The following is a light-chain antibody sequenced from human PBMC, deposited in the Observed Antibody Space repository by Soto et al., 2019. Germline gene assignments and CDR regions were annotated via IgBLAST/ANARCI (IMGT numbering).Light chain of an antibody. J-gene: IGKJ5*01. CDR1: QRVSNH. V-gene: IGKV3-11*01. Sequence: ETVMTQSPVTLSVSPGDTATLSCRASQRVSNHFAWYQQKPGQAPRLLIYAASTRAAGVPVRFSGSGSETDFTLTISSLEPEDAAVYYCQQRSNWPPITFGQGTRLEIK. CDR3: QQRSNWPPIT. CDR2: AAS.